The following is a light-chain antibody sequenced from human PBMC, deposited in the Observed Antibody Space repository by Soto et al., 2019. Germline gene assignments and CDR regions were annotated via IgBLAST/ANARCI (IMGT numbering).Light chain of an antibody. CDR3: SSYAGSNNWGV. V-gene: IGLV2-8*01. J-gene: IGLJ1*01. Sequence: QSALTQPPSASGSPGQSVTISCTGTSSDVGCYNYVSWYQQHPGKAPKLIIYEVSKRPSGVPDRFSGSKSGNTASLTVSGLQAEDEADYYCSSYAGSNNWGVFGTGTKLTVL. CDR2: EVS. CDR1: SSDVGCYNY.